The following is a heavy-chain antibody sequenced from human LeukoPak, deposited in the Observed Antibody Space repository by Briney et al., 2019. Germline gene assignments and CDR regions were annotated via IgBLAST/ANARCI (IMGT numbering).Heavy chain of an antibody. CDR3: ARYYGSGPTEPYYFDY. CDR1: GFTFSDYS. CDR2: IRYDGNNK. D-gene: IGHD3-10*01. J-gene: IGHJ4*02. Sequence: GGSLRLSCAASGFTFSDYSMHWVRQAPGKGLNWVAFIRYDGNNKYYADSVKGRFTISRDNSKNTLYLQMNSLRAEDTAVYYCARYYGSGPTEPYYFDYWGQGTLVTVSS. V-gene: IGHV3-30*02.